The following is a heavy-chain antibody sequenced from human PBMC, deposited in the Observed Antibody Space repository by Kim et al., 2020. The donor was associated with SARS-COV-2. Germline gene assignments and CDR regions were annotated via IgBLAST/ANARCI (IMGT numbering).Heavy chain of an antibody. Sequence: ASVKVSCKASGYTFTSYAMHWVRQAPGQRLEWMGWINAGNGNTKYSQKFQGRVTITRDTSASTAYMELSSLRSEDTAVYYCARGRRYCSSTSCYRPIYYYYMDVWGKGTTVTVSS. CDR2: INAGNGNT. D-gene: IGHD2-2*01. CDR1: GYTFTSYA. V-gene: IGHV1-3*01. CDR3: ARGRRYCSSTSCYRPIYYYYMDV. J-gene: IGHJ6*03.